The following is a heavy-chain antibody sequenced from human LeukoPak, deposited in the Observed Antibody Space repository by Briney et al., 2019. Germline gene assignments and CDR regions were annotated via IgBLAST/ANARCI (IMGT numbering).Heavy chain of an antibody. CDR2: VNGDGYT. Sequence: PGGSLRLSCAASGFTFGANSMHWARQVPGKGLEWVSLVNGDGYTYYAASVNGRFTVSRDNSKNSLYLQTSSLRPEDTALYYCAKDIEGGLLEYWGQGTLVTVSS. D-gene: IGHD2-15*01. CDR3: AKDIEGGLLEY. V-gene: IGHV3-43*02. CDR1: GFTFGANS. J-gene: IGHJ4*02.